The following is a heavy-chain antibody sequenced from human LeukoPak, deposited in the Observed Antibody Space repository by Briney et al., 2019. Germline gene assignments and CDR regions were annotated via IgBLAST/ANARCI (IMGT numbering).Heavy chain of an antibody. J-gene: IGHJ4*02. CDR3: VKGGPYISDCSEY. CDR1: GFTFSSYA. Sequence: GGSLRLSCSASGFTFSSYAVHWVRQAPGKGLEYVSTISRDGTSTTYADSVKGRFTVSRDNSENTLYLQMSSLRREDTAVYHCVKGGPYISDCSEYWGQGTLVTVSS. CDR2: ISRDGTST. D-gene: IGHD6-19*01. V-gene: IGHV3-64D*06.